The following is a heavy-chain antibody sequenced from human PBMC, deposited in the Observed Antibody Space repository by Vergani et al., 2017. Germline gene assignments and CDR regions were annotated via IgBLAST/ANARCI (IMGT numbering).Heavy chain of an antibody. J-gene: IGHJ6*03. CDR2: ISWNSGSI. V-gene: IGHV3-9*01. Sequence: EVQLVESGGGLVQPGRSLRLSCAASGFTFDDYAMHWVRQAPGKGLEWVSGISWNSGSIGYADSVKGRFTISRDNAKNSLYLQMNSLRAEDTAVYYCAREGYCSSTSCLGYYYYMDVWGKGTTVTVSS. CDR3: AREGYCSSTSCLGYYYYMDV. D-gene: IGHD2-2*01. CDR1: GFTFDDYA.